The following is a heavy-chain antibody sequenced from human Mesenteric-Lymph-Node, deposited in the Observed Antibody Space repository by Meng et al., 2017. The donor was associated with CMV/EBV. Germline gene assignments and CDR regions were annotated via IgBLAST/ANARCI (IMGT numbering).Heavy chain of an antibody. CDR2: IKQDGGQI. J-gene: IGHJ4*02. CDR1: GFTFSSYW. D-gene: IGHD2-21*01. CDR3: ASLWQGGY. V-gene: IGHV3-7*01. Sequence: GESLKISCAASGFTFSSYWMSWVRQAPGKGPEWVADIKQDGGQIFYADSVQGRFTISRDNAENSLYLQMNSLRVEDTAIYFCASLWQGGYWGQGTLVTVSS.